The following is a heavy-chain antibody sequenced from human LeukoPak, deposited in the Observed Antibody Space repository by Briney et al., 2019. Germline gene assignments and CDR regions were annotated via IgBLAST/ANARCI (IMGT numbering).Heavy chain of an antibody. V-gene: IGHV4-31*03. Sequence: PSQTLSLTCTVSGGSISSGGYYWSWIRQHPGKGLEWIGYIYYSGSTYYNPSLKSRVTISVDTSKNQFSLKLSSVTAADTAVYYCVGVVPAAISLVDPWGQGTLVTVSS. CDR3: VGVVPAAISLVDP. CDR2: IYYSGST. J-gene: IGHJ5*02. CDR1: GGSISSGGYY. D-gene: IGHD2-2*02.